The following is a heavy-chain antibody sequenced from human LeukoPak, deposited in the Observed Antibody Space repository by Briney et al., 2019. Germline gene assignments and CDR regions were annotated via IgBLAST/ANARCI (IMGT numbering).Heavy chain of an antibody. D-gene: IGHD5-18*01. J-gene: IGHJ4*02. CDR3: ARHSPYIYGETAPFDY. CDR2: IYYSGST. Sequence: PSETLSLTCTVSGGSISSYYWSWIRQPPGKGLEWIGYIYYSGSTNYNPTLKSRVTISVDTSKNQFSLKLSSVTAADTAVYYCARHSPYIYGETAPFDYWGQGTLVTVSS. V-gene: IGHV4-59*08. CDR1: GGSISSYY.